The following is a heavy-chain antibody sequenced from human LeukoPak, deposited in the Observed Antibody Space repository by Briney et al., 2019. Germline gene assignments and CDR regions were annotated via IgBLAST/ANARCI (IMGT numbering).Heavy chain of an antibody. Sequence: GGTLRLSCAASGFTFSSYAMSWVRQAPGKGLEWVSGFSVSDQTTYYADSVKGRFTISRDNSKNTLYLQINSLRAEDTAVYYCAKDRGSGTYYLIPDYWGQGTLVIVSS. CDR2: FSVSDQTT. CDR3: AKDRGSGTYYLIPDY. J-gene: IGHJ4*02. V-gene: IGHV3-23*01. D-gene: IGHD3-10*01. CDR1: GFTFSSYA.